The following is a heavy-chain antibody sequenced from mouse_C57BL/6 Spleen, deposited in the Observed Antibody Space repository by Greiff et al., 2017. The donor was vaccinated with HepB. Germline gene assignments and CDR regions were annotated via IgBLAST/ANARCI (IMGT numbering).Heavy chain of an antibody. CDR1: GYTFTSYW. CDR3: ARTGSSWYFDV. CDR2: IHPNSGST. D-gene: IGHD1-1*01. V-gene: IGHV1-64*01. Sequence: QLQQSGAELVKPGASVKLSCKASGYTFTSYWMHWVKQRPGQGLEWIGMIHPNSGSTNYNEKFKSKATLTVDKSSSTAYMQLSSLTSEDSAVYYCARTGSSWYFDVWGTGTTVTVSS. J-gene: IGHJ1*03.